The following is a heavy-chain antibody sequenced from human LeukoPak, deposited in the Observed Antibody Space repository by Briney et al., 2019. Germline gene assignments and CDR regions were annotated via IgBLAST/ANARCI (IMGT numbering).Heavy chain of an antibody. Sequence: GGSLRLSCAASGFTFSRFAVHWVRQAPGKGLEGVAVISYDGSYKDYADSVQGRFTISRDNSKNTLYLQMNSLSTEDTAVYYCARVSGAEAATGGYFDRWGQGTLVTVSS. CDR1: GFTFSRFA. CDR2: ISYDGSYK. D-gene: IGHD6-13*01. V-gene: IGHV3-30*04. J-gene: IGHJ4*02. CDR3: ARVSGAEAATGGYFDR.